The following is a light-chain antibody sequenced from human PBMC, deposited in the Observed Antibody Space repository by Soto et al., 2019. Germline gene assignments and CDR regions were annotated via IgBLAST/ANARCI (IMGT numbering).Light chain of an antibody. V-gene: IGKV1-12*02. Sequence: DIQMTQSPSSVSASVGDRVTITCRASQGISTWLAWYQQTPGKAPKLLIYAASSLQSGVPSRFSGSGSGTDFTLTIGSLQAEDFATYYCQQGHSLPFTFGPGTKVDIK. CDR1: QGISTW. CDR2: AAS. J-gene: IGKJ3*01. CDR3: QQGHSLPFT.